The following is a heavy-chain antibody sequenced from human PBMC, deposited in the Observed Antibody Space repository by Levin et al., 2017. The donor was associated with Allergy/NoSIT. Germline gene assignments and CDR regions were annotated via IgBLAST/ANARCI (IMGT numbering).Heavy chain of an antibody. CDR1: GSTTSLFY. V-gene: IGHV4-59*01. Sequence: SETLSLTCTVSGSTTSLFYWNWIRQTPGKGLEWIGYINYSGSTKYNPSLKSRDTISLDKSKNQFSLLLSSVTAADTAVYYCARDTGGWYFDRWGQGTLVTVAS. CDR3: ARDTGGWYFDR. CDR2: INYSGST. J-gene: IGHJ5*02. D-gene: IGHD3-16*01.